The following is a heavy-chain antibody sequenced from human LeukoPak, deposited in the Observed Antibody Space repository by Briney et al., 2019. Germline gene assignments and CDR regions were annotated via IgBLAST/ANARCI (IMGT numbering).Heavy chain of an antibody. J-gene: IGHJ4*02. V-gene: IGHV3-30*18. CDR1: GFTFSSYG. D-gene: IGHD6-13*01. CDR2: ISYDGSNK. Sequence: GGSLRLSCAASGFTFSSYGMHWVRQAPGKGLEWVAVISYDGSNKYYADSVKGRFTISRDNSKNTLYLQMNSLRVEDTAVYYCAKTRPLDSSSWSHGDYWGQGTLVTVSS. CDR3: AKTRPLDSSSWSHGDY.